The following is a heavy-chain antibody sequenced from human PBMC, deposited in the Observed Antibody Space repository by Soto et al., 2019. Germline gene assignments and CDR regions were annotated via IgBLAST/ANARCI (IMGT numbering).Heavy chain of an antibody. J-gene: IGHJ4*02. CDR3: AKVTMVRMDRFDY. CDR2: ISYDGSNK. CDR1: GFTFSSYG. V-gene: IGHV3-30*18. D-gene: IGHD3-10*01. Sequence: GGSLRLSCAASGFTFSSYGMHWVRQAPGKGLEWVAVISYDGSNKYYADSVKGRFTISRDNSKNTLYLQMNSLRAEDTAVYYCAKVTMVRMDRFDYWGQGTLVTVSS.